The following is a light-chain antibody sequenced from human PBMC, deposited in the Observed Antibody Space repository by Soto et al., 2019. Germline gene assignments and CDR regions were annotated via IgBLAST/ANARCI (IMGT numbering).Light chain of an antibody. CDR2: DVS. CDR1: QGVTTN. V-gene: IGKV3-15*01. Sequence: TQSPGTGALSPGERGARSCRAGQGVTTNFAWYQQKSGQSPRLLIYDVSSRATGVPSRFSGTGSETDFTLTISGLKSADSAIYFCPPYNNWPLSFGQGTRLEIK. J-gene: IGKJ5*01. CDR3: PPYNNWPLS.